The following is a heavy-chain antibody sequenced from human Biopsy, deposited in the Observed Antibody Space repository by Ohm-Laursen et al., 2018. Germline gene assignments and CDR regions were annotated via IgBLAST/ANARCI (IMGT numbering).Heavy chain of an antibody. Sequence: GTLSLTCPVSGGSISSYYWSWIRQPPGKGLECIGYIYYSGSTNYSPSLKSRVTMSVDTSKNQFSLKLSSVTAADTAVYYCARLWGGYHFHGMDVWGQGTTVTVSS. CDR3: ARLWGGYHFHGMDV. CDR1: GGSISSYY. J-gene: IGHJ6*02. D-gene: IGHD7-27*01. CDR2: IYYSGST. V-gene: IGHV4-59*08.